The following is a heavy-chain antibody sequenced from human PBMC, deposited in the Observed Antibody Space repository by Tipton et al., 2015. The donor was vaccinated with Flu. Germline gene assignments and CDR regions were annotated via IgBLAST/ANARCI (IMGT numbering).Heavy chain of an antibody. CDR3: AKTYFDSSDSPDRFDP. V-gene: IGHV4-59*08. Sequence: TLSLTCTVSGGSISSYYWSWIRQSPGEGLEWIGYISYSGSTNYNPSLKSRVTISVDTSRNQFSLKLSSVTAADTAVYYCAKTYFDSSDSPDRFDPWGQGTLVTVSS. CDR1: GGSISSYY. J-gene: IGHJ5*02. CDR2: ISYSGST. D-gene: IGHD3-22*01.